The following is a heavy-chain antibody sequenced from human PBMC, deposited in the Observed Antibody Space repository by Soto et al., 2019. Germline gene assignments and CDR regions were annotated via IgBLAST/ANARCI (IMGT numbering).Heavy chain of an antibody. D-gene: IGHD2-21*02. CDR2: IWYDGSNK. CDR1: GFTFSSYG. Sequence: QVQLVESGGGVVQPGRSLRLSCAASGFTFSSYGMHWVRQAPGKGLEWGAVIWYDGSNKYYADSVKGRFTISRDNSKNTLYLQMNSLRAEDTAVYYCARGGAYCGGDCPPGSGWGQGTLVTVSS. V-gene: IGHV3-33*01. J-gene: IGHJ4*02. CDR3: ARGGAYCGGDCPPGSG.